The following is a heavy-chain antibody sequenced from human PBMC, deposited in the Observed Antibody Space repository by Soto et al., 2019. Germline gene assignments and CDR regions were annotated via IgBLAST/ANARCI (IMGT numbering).Heavy chain of an antibody. V-gene: IGHV4-39*01. D-gene: IGHD2-2*01. Sequence: QLQLQESGPGLVKPSETLSLTCTVSGGSISDDTYYWGWIRQPPGKGLEWIGSIYYSGTSTYNPSLKSRVTLSFDTSKQQLSLMLRSVTSADTAFYYCARLHCYSPNCVPLDPWGQGTLVIVSS. CDR3: ARLHCYSPNCVPLDP. J-gene: IGHJ5*02. CDR1: GGSISDDTYY. CDR2: IYYSGTS.